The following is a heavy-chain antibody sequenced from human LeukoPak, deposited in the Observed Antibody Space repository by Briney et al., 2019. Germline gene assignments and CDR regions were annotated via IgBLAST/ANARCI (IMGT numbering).Heavy chain of an antibody. D-gene: IGHD3-22*01. J-gene: IGHJ5*02. V-gene: IGHV3-74*01. Sequence: GGSLRLSCAASGFTFSSHWMHWVRQAPGKGLVWVSRINSDGINTSYADSVKGRFTISRDNAKNTLNLQMNSLRAEDTAVYYCARDLGQYYDTSDNWFDPWGQGTLVTVSS. CDR2: INSDGINT. CDR1: GFTFSSHW. CDR3: ARDLGQYYDTSDNWFDP.